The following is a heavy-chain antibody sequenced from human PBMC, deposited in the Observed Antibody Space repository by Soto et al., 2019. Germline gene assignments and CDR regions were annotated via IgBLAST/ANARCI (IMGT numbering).Heavy chain of an antibody. J-gene: IGHJ2*01. Sequence: QEQLRESGPGLVRPSGTLSLTCTVSGGAIRSTNWWSWVRQPPGKGLEWIAEIYHSGSTNYNPSFKSRVIISVDKSKNQFSLNLSSVTAADTAIYYCARDRGGGNGFDLWGRGTLVTVSS. V-gene: IGHV4-4*02. D-gene: IGHD3-10*01. CDR3: ARDRGGGNGFDL. CDR1: GGAIRSTNW. CDR2: IYHSGST.